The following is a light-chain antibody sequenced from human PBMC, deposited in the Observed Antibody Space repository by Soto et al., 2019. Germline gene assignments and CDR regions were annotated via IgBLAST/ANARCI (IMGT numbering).Light chain of an antibody. J-gene: IGKJ4*01. Sequence: EIVLTQSPATLSLSPGERATLSCVASQSITNNFLAWYQQRPGLAPRLLIYDPSNRAAGIPDRFSGSGSGTDFTLTITRLEPEDFAVDYSQQFDTLIAFGGGTKV. V-gene: IGKV3D-20*01. CDR1: QSITNNF. CDR3: QQFDTLIA. CDR2: DPS.